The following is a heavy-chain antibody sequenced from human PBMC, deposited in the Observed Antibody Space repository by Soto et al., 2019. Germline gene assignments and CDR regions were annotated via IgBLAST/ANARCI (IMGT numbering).Heavy chain of an antibody. J-gene: IGHJ6*02. V-gene: IGHV3-23*01. CDR2: IIDGGGST. CDR1: GFTFSSCA. CDR3: AKGRSYYYYYGVDV. Sequence: GGSLRLSCAASGFTFSSCAMGWVRQAPGKGLEWVSDIIDGGGSTYYADSVKGRFTISRDNSKSTLYLQMNSLRAEDTALYYCAKGRSYYYYYGVDVWGQGTTVTVSS.